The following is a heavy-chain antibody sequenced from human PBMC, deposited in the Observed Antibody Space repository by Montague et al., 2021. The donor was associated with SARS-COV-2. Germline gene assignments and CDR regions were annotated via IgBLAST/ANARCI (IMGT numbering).Heavy chain of an antibody. CDR3: ARLRDGVVPSPILGVGPYYSYDYMDV. CDR1: GTSFSGYY. V-gene: IGHV4-34*01. D-gene: IGHD3-10*01. CDR2: INHGGST. J-gene: IGHJ6*03. Sequence: SETLSLTCAVHGTSFSGYYWNWIRQPPGKGLEWIGEINHGGSTKYSPSLKSRLTISADTSKNQFSLKPTSVAAADTAVYYCARLRDGVVPSPILGVGPYYSYDYMDVWGRGTTVTVSS.